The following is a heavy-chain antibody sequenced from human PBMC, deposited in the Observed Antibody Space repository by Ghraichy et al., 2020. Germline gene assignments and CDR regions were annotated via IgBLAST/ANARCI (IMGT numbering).Heavy chain of an antibody. V-gene: IGHV3-48*02. D-gene: IGHD6-13*01. J-gene: IGHJ6*02. Sequence: AGSLRLSCAASGFTFSSYSMNWVRQAPGKGLEWVSYISSSSSTIYYADSVKGRFTISRDNAKNSLYLQMNSLRDEDTAVYYCARGSSSWPDYYYGMDVWGQGTTVTVSS. CDR1: GFTFSSYS. CDR2: ISSSSSTI. CDR3: ARGSSSWPDYYYGMDV.